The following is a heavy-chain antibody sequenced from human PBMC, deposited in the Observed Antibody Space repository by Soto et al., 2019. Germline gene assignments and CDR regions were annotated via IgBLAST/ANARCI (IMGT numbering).Heavy chain of an antibody. CDR1: GFTFSNYA. J-gene: IGHJ5*02. Sequence: EVQLLESGGGLVQPGGSLRLSCAASGFTFSNYAMNCVRHAPGTGLEWVSGLSGRGDSTYYADSVKSRFTISRDNAKNRLYLQMNSLRAADTAVYFCAHSDYGYYLRFHPWGQGTLVIVSS. V-gene: IGHV3-23*01. D-gene: IGHD4-17*01. CDR2: LSGRGDST. CDR3: AHSDYGYYLRFHP.